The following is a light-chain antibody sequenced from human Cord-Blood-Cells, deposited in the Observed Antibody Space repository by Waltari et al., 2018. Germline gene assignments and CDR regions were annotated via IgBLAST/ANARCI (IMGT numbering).Light chain of an antibody. Sequence: QSVLTQPPPACATPGQRATTSFSGSSSNIGSNTVNWYQQLPGTAPKPLIYSNNQRPAGVPDRFSGSKSGTSASLAISGLQSEDEADYYCAAWDDSLNGYVFGTGTKVTVL. CDR2: SNN. CDR3: AAWDDSLNGYV. J-gene: IGLJ1*01. V-gene: IGLV1-44*01. CDR1: SSNIGSNT.